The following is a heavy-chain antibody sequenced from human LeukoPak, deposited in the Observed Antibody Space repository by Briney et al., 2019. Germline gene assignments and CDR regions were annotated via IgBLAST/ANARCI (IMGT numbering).Heavy chain of an antibody. V-gene: IGHV4-39*01. Sequence: SETLSLTCTVSGVSISSSSYYWGWIRQPPGKGLEWFGSIYYSGSTYYNPSLKSRVTISVDTSKNQFSLKLSSVTAADTAVYYCARQYYYDSSGYYNYYFDYWGQGTLVTVSS. J-gene: IGHJ4*02. D-gene: IGHD3-22*01. CDR3: ARQYYYDSSGYYNYYFDY. CDR1: GVSISSSSYY. CDR2: IYYSGST.